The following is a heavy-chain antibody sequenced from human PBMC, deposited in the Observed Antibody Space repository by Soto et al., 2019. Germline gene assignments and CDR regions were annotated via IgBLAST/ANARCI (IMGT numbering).Heavy chain of an antibody. J-gene: IGHJ3*02. CDR2: ISGSGGST. D-gene: IGHD3-10*01. CDR1: GFTFSSYA. V-gene: IGHV3-23*01. CDR3: AKDPIMPSAGSGDDAFDI. Sequence: EVQLLESGGGLVQPGGSLRLSCAASGFTFSSYAMSWVRQAPGKGLEWVSAISGSGGSTYYADSVKGRFTISRDNSENTLYLQMNSLRAEDTAVYYCAKDPIMPSAGSGDDAFDIWGQGTMVTVSS.